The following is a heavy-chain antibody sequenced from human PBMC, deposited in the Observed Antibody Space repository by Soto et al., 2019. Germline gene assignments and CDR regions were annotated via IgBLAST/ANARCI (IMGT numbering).Heavy chain of an antibody. D-gene: IGHD1-26*01. CDR3: ARDTELVGARGMDV. Sequence: ASETLSLTCTVSGGSISTGDYYWSWIRQPPGKGLEWIGYIYYSGSTYYNPSLKSRVTISVDTSKNQFSLKLSSVTAADTAVYYCARDTELVGARGMDVWGKGTTVTVSS. CDR1: GGSISTGDYY. CDR2: IYYSGST. J-gene: IGHJ6*04. V-gene: IGHV4-30-4*01.